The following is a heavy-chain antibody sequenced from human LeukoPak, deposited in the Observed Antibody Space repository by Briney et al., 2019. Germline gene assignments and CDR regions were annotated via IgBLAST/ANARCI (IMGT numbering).Heavy chain of an antibody. J-gene: IGHJ4*02. CDR2: ISYDGSNK. D-gene: IGHD6-13*01. Sequence: GGSLRLSCAASGFTFSSYAMQWLRQAPGKGLEWVAVISYDGSNKYYADSVKGRFTISRDNSKNTLYLQMNSLRAEDTSVYYCAGGGGGRAAAVGYWGQGTLVTVSS. CDR1: GFTFSSYA. CDR3: AGGGGGRAAAVGY. V-gene: IGHV3-30*04.